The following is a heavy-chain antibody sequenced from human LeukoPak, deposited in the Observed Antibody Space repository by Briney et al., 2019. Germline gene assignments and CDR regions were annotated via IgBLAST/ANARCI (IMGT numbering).Heavy chain of an antibody. D-gene: IGHD1-26*01. J-gene: IGHJ3*02. V-gene: IGHV4-59*08. CDR1: GGSISTYY. CDR3: ARTVGALYDAFNI. CDR2: IYYSGST. Sequence: SATLSLTCPVSGGSISTYYWSWIRQPPGKGLEWIGYIYYSGSTNYNPSLKSRVTISVDTSKNQFSLKLSSVTAADTAVYYCARTVGALYDAFNIWGQGTMVTVSS.